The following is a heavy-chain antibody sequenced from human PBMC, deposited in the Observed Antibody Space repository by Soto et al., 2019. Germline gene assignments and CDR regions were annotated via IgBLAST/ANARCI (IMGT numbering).Heavy chain of an antibody. D-gene: IGHD1-20*01. Sequence: SVTVSCMASGGTFSRYAMSWVRQAAGQGLEWMGGNITIFGTTSYAQKFQGRVTITADESTSTAYMELSSLRSEDTAVYYCARDRDKWNHNSYYGMDVWGQGTTVTVSS. CDR2: NITIFGTT. CDR3: ARDRDKWNHNSYYGMDV. J-gene: IGHJ6*02. V-gene: IGHV1-69*13. CDR1: GGTFSRYA.